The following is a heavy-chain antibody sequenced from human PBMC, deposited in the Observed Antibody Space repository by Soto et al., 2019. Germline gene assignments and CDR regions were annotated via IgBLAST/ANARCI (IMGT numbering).Heavy chain of an antibody. CDR2: MNPNSGNT. CDR1: GYTFTSYD. J-gene: IGHJ4*02. Sequence: GASVKVSCKASGYTFTSYDINWVRQATGQGLEWMGWMNPNSGNTGYAQKFQGRVTMTRNTSISTAYMELSSLRSEDTAVYYCARGHSGSYNPQFDYWGQGTLVTVSS. CDR3: ARGHSGSYNPQFDY. V-gene: IGHV1-8*01. D-gene: IGHD1-26*01.